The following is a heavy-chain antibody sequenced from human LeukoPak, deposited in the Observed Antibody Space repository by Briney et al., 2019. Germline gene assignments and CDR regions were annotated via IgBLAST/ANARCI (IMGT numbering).Heavy chain of an antibody. D-gene: IGHD4-23*01. V-gene: IGHV3-23*01. CDR3: AKGWYGGNSRMYGCFDY. CDR2: ISGSGGST. CDR1: GFTFSSYA. J-gene: IGHJ4*02. Sequence: GGSLSLSCPASGFTFSSYAMSWVRQAPGKGLEWVSAISGSGGSTYYADSVKGRFTISRDNYKNTLYLQMNSLRAEDTAVYYCAKGWYGGNSRMYGCFDYWGQGTLVTVSS.